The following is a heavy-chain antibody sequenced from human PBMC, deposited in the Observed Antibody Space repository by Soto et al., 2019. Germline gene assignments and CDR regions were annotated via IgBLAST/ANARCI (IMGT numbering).Heavy chain of an antibody. D-gene: IGHD3-10*01. V-gene: IGHV4-31*01. J-gene: IGHJ5*01. CDR2: IYYTGGA. CDR3: ARGLTMLRGVMDS. Sequence: QVQLQESGPGLVKPSQTLALTCTVSGGSISRGGDYWTWIRQHPGKGLEWIGYIYYTGGAYYNPSLKSLAILSLETSKSQFSLNITSVTAADTAVYYCARGLTMLRGVMDSWGQGTLVTVSS. CDR1: GGSISRGGDY.